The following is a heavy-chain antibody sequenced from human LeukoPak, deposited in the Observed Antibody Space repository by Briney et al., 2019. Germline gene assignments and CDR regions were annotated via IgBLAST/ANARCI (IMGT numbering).Heavy chain of an antibody. CDR3: ARDASDYWFFDL. CDR1: GFTFSSYE. V-gene: IGHV3-48*03. J-gene: IGHJ2*01. D-gene: IGHD3-3*01. Sequence: GGSLRLSCAASGFTFSSYEMNWVRQAPGKGLEWVSYISSSGSTIYYADSLKGRFTTSRDNAKNSLYLQMNSLRAEDTALYYCARDASDYWFFDLWGRGTLVTVSS. CDR2: ISSSGSTI.